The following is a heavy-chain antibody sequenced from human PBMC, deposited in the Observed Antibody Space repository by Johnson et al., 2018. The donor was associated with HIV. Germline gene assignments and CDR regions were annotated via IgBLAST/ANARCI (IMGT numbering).Heavy chain of an antibody. Sequence: QVLLLESGGGVVQPGRSLRLSCAASGFTFSSYAMHWVRQAPGKGLEWVVVISYDGSTKYYDDSVTGRFTISTDKSKNTLDLQMNSLRPEDTAVYYRAKLHCAGGVCDYDILYDAFDVWGQGTMVTVSS. CDR1: GFTFSSYA. J-gene: IGHJ3*01. CDR3: AKLHCAGGVCDYDILYDAFDV. D-gene: IGHD2-8*02. CDR2: ISYDGSTK. V-gene: IGHV3-30-3*02.